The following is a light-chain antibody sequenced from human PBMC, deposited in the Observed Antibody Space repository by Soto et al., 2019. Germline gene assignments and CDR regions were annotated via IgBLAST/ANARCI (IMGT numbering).Light chain of an antibody. Sequence: EIVMTQSPGTLSLSPGERATLSFRASQSISDTLAWYQQKPGQAPRLLIYGASRRATGFPARFSGSGSGTDFTLTISSLQSEDFAVYYCQQYDNWPWTFGQGTKVDIK. J-gene: IGKJ1*01. CDR2: GAS. V-gene: IGKV3-15*01. CDR1: QSISDT. CDR3: QQYDNWPWT.